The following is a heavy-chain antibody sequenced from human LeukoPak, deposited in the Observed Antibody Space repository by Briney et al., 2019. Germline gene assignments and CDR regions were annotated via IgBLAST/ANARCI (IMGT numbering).Heavy chain of an antibody. CDR1: GFSFSDYY. J-gene: IGHJ4*02. CDR3: ATSTLSPGTIGSFDY. CDR2: ISGSGTTM. V-gene: IGHV3-11*04. Sequence: PGGSLRLSCAASGFSFSDYYVSWIRQAPGKGLEWVSYISGSGTTMYYADSVKGRFTVSKDNGKNSLYLQMNSLRAEDTAVYYCATSTLSPGTIGSFDYWGQGTLVTVSS. D-gene: IGHD3-10*01.